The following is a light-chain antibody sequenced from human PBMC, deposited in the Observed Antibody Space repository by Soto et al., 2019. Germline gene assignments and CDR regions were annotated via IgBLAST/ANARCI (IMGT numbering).Light chain of an antibody. CDR1: SSDVGSYNL. CDR2: EGS. J-gene: IGLJ1*01. V-gene: IGLV2-23*01. CDR3: CSYAGTYTFFV. Sequence: QSVLTQPASVSGSPGQSITISCTGTSSDVGSYNLVSWYQQHPGKAPKLMIYEGSKRPSGVSNRFSGSKSDNTASLTISGLQAEDETDYYCCSYAGTYTFFVFGTGTKVTVL.